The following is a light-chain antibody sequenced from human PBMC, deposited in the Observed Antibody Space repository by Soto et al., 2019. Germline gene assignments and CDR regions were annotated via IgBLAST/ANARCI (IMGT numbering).Light chain of an antibody. CDR3: QKYKSAPWT. Sequence: DIKMTQSPSSLSASVGDRVTITCRASQGISNYLAWYQQKPGKVPKLLIYAASTLQSGVPPRFSGSGSGTYFTLTISSLQPEDVATYYCQKYKSAPWTFGQGTKVEIK. CDR2: AAS. J-gene: IGKJ1*01. V-gene: IGKV1-27*01. CDR1: QGISNY.